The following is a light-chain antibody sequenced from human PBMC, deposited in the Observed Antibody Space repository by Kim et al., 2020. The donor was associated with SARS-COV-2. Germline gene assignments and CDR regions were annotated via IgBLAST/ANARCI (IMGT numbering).Light chain of an antibody. Sequence: EIVLTQSPGTLSLSPGERATLSCRASHSISSSYLAWYQQKPGQAPRLLIYGASRRAPAIPDRFSGSGSGTGFTLTINRLESEDFAVYYYQHSGQGFGQGTKVDIK. V-gene: IGKV3-20*01. J-gene: IGKJ1*01. CDR3: QHSGQG. CDR1: HSISSSY. CDR2: GAS.